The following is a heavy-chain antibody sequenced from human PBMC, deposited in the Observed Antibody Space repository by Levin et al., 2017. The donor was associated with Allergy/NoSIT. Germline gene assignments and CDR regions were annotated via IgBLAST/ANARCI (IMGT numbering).Heavy chain of an antibody. V-gene: IGHV3-73*01. CDR2: IRSKANSYAT. D-gene: IGHD3-10*01. CDR1: GFTFSGSA. Sequence: GGSLRLSCAASGFTFSGSAMHWVRQASGKGLEWVGRIRSKANSYATAYAASVKGRFTISRDDSKNTAYLQMNSLKTEDTAVYYCTRISTYDRGGGFDYWGQGTLVTVSS. CDR3: TRISTYDRGGGFDY. J-gene: IGHJ4*02.